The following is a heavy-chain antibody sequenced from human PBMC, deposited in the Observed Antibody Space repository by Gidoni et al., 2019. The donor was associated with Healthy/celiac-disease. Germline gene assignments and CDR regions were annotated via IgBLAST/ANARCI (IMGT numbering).Heavy chain of an antibody. J-gene: IGHJ4*02. D-gene: IGHD3-22*01. CDR1: EFNFSSYD. V-gene: IGHV3-30*01. Sequence: HGQLVESGGGVVKPGSARILYCAAPEFNFSSYDMHWVRQAPGKCLEWVAVRSYDGSNKYYAESVKGRFTMSIDNSNNTLYLQMNSLRAEDTAVYYCARAVALGYYDCSHFDDWGQGTLVTVSS. CDR2: RSYDGSNK. CDR3: ARAVALGYYDCSHFDD.